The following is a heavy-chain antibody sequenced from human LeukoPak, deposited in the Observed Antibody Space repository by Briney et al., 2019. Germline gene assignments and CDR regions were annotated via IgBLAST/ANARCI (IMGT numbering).Heavy chain of an antibody. CDR3: ATDPPWANDAFDV. CDR1: GFTFTIYW. V-gene: IGHV3-7*01. J-gene: IGHJ3*01. CDR2: IKPDGSEK. D-gene: IGHD7-27*01. Sequence: AGGSLRLSCAASGFTFTIYWMNWVRQGPGKGLEWVANIKPDGSEKYYVDSVKGRFTISRDNAKNSLYLQMNSLRAEDTALYYCATDPPWANDAFDVWGQGTMVTVSS.